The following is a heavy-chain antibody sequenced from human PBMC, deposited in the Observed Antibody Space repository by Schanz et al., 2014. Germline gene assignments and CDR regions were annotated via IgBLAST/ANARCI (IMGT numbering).Heavy chain of an antibody. CDR3: ARDADYNPTSDFWYDAYDF. CDR2: IEGDGTRT. J-gene: IGHJ3*01. V-gene: IGHV3-7*01. CDR1: GFTFSSYW. D-gene: IGHD1-1*01. Sequence: EVQLVESGGGLLQPGGSLIISCAASGFTFSSYWMVWLRQAPGKGLEWVANIEGDGTRTYYVDSVKGRFTVSRDNAENSLYLHMRSLRVDDTAVYYCARDADYNPTSDFWYDAYDFWGQGTVVTVSS.